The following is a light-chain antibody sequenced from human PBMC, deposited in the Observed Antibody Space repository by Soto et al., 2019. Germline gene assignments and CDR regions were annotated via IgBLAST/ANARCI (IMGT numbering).Light chain of an antibody. Sequence: LTQPASVSGSPGQSITISCTGTSSDVGTYNLVSWYQQHPGKAPKLLISEDNKRPSGVSNRFSGSKSGNTASLSISGLQAEDEADYYCCSYATVNTFVFGTGTKVTVL. V-gene: IGLV2-23*02. CDR3: CSYATVNTFV. CDR1: SSDVGTYNL. CDR2: EDN. J-gene: IGLJ1*01.